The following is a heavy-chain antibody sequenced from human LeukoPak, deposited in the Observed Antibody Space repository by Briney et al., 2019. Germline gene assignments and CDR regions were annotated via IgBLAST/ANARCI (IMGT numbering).Heavy chain of an antibody. V-gene: IGHV3-30*18. CDR2: ISYDGSNK. CDR1: GFTFSNYG. D-gene: IGHD2-2*01. Sequence: GGSLRLSCAAPGFTFSNYGMHWVRQTPGKGLEWVAVISYDGSNKYYADSVKGRFTISRDNSKNTLYLQMNSLRPEDTAVYPCAKDQEWGYCSSTSCYAFDYWGQGTLVTVSS. CDR3: AKDQEWGYCSSTSCYAFDY. J-gene: IGHJ4*02.